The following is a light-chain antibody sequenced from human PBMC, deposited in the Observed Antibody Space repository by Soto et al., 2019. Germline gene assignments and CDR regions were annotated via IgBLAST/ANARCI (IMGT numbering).Light chain of an antibody. V-gene: IGKV3-15*01. CDR1: QSISSN. Sequence: EIVMTKSPATLPVSPGERATLSCRASQSISSNLAWYQQKPCQAPRLLIYGASTRATGIPARFSGSGSGTEFTLTISSLQSEDFAVYDCQQYNHWPARTFGGGTKVEIK. CDR3: QQYNHWPART. CDR2: GAS. J-gene: IGKJ4*01.